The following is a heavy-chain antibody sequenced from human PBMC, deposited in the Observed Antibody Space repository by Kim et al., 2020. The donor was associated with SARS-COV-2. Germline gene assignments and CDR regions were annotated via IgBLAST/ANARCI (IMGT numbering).Heavy chain of an antibody. CDR3: ARGERRGLLGTYRTGLFDS. Sequence: SETLSLICSVSGESVTSGNYYWSWLRQPPGGGLEWIGYVYYIGSTNYNPSLQSRATLSMDTSKNQFSLNLTSMGAADTAGYYCARGERRGLLGTYRTGLFDSWGHGTLVTVSS. J-gene: IGHJ4*01. D-gene: IGHD3-10*01. CDR2: VYYIGST. V-gene: IGHV4-61*01. CDR1: GESVTSGNYY.